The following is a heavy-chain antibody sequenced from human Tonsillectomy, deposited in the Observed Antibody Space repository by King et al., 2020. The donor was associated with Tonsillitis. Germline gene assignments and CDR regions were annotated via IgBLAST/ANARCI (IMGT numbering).Heavy chain of an antibody. CDR3: AGPLKGWTYYDFWSGYYDPTPHPQWFDP. D-gene: IGHD3-3*01. Sequence: VQLVETGGGLIQPGGSLRLSCAASGFTVSSNYMSWVRQAPGKGLEWVSVSYSGGSTYHADSVKGRFTISRENSKNPLSLQLNSLRAEDTAVYYCAGPLKGWTYYDFWSGYYDPTPHPQWFDPWGQGTLVTVSS. V-gene: IGHV3-53*02. CDR1: GFTVSSNY. J-gene: IGHJ5*02. CDR2: SYSGGST.